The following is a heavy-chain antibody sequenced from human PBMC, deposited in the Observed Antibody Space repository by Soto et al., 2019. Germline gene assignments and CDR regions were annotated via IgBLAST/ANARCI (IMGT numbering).Heavy chain of an antibody. CDR1: GGSISSYY. V-gene: IGHV4-59*12. J-gene: IGHJ5*02. CDR2: IYYSGST. Sequence: SETLSLTCTVSGGSISSYYWSWIRQPPGKGLEWIGYIYYSGSTNYNPSLKGRVTMSVDMSKNQFSLKLSSVAAAGTAVYYCPRDDNADNGREFEPWVQGPLVTASS. CDR3: PRDDNADNGREFEP. D-gene: IGHD1-1*01.